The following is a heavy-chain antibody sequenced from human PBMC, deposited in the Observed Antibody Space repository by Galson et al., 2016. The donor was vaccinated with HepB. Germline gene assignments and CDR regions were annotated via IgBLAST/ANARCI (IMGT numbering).Heavy chain of an antibody. J-gene: IGHJ6*04. CDR1: GYNFIHYG. CDR3: ARVPAEYCSGGSCSSYYGMDV. CDR2: ISGFNGHT. Sequence: VKVSCKASGYNFIHYGISWVRQAPGQGLEWMGWISGFNGHTNYAQKVQDRLMLTTDTSTNTAHMELRGLRFNDTAVYYCARVPAEYCSGGSCSSYYGMDVWGKGATVTVSS. D-gene: IGHD2-15*01. V-gene: IGHV1-18*01.